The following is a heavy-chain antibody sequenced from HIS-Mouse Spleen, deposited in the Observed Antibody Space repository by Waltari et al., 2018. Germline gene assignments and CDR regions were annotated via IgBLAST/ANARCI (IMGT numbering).Heavy chain of an antibody. Sequence: QLQLQESGPGLVKPSATLSLPCTVSGGSISSSRSYWGGIRQPPGKGLEWVGSSYYSGSTYCNPSLKSRVTISVDTSKNQFSLKLSSVTAADTAVYYCAREIPYSSSWYDWYFDLWGQGTMVTVSS. J-gene: IGHJ3*01. CDR3: AREIPYSSSWYDWYFDL. D-gene: IGHD6-13*01. CDR1: GGSISSSRSY. V-gene: IGHV4-39*07. CDR2: SYYSGST.